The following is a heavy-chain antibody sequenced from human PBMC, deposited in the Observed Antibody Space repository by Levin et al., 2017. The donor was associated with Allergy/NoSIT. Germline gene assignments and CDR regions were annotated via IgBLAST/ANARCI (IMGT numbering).Heavy chain of an antibody. Sequence: GGSLRLSCAASGFTFSSYSMNWVRQAPGKGLEWVSSISSSSSYIYYADSVKGRFTISRDNAKNSLYLQMNSLRAEDTAVYYCARSRGRAHGSGPIDYWGQGTLVTVSS. V-gene: IGHV3-21*01. D-gene: IGHD3-10*01. J-gene: IGHJ4*02. CDR2: ISSSSSYI. CDR3: ARSRGRAHGSGPIDY. CDR1: GFTFSSYS.